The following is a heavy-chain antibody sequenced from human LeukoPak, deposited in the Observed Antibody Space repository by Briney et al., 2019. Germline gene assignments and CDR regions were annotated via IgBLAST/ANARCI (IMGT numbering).Heavy chain of an antibody. CDR1: GFTVSTYG. D-gene: IGHD3-10*01. J-gene: IGHJ4*02. Sequence: GGSLILSCAASGFTVSTYGMHWVRQAPGKGLEWVAVIWNDGSNKYYADSVKGRFTISRDNSKNTLYLQMNSLRAEDTAVYSCARASGPFDYWGQGTLVTVSS. CDR2: IWNDGSNK. V-gene: IGHV3-33*01. CDR3: ARASGPFDY.